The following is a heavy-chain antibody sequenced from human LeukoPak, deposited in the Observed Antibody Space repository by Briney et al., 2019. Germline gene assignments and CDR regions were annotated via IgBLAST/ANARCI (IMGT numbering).Heavy chain of an antibody. J-gene: IGHJ4*02. CDR2: ISGSGGST. Sequence: GGSLRLSCAASGFTFSSYAMSWVRQAPGKGLEWVSAISGSGGSTYYADSVKGRFTISRDNSKNTLYLQVNSLRAEDTAVYYCAKERRRYDSSGYSLFDYWGQGTLVTVSS. CDR3: AKERRRYDSSGYSLFDY. CDR1: GFTFSSYA. V-gene: IGHV3-23*01. D-gene: IGHD3-22*01.